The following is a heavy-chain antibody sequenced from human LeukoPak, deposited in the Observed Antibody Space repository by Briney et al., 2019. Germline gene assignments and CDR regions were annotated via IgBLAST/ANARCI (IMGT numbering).Heavy chain of an antibody. CDR3: ARPEDSSGYPTCFDY. CDR2: IRPDGSEA. Sequence: GGSLRLSCAASGFTFSSSWMTWVRQAPGKGLEWVAVIRPDGSEAAYVDSVIGRFTISRDNARNSLFLQMISLRVEDTAVYYCARPEDSSGYPTCFDYWGQGTLVTVSS. D-gene: IGHD3-22*01. J-gene: IGHJ4*02. CDR1: GFTFSSSW. V-gene: IGHV3-7*02.